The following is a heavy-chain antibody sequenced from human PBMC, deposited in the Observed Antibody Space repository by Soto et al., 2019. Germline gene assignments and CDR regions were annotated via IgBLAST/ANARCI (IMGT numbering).Heavy chain of an antibody. CDR3: ARGSYYYDSSGYYHY. J-gene: IGHJ4*02. Sequence: PSKTLSLTCTVSGGSMNNNYWSWIRQPPGTGLEWIAWIHSGGHSSSNPSPKSRVTMSVDTSKNQFSLKLSSVTAADTAVYYCARGSYYYDSSGYYHYWGQGTLVTVS. D-gene: IGHD3-22*01. CDR1: GGSMNNNY. V-gene: IGHV4-4*09. CDR2: IHSGGHS.